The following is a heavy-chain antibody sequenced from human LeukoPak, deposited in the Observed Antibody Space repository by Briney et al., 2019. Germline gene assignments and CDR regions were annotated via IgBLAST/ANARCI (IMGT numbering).Heavy chain of an antibody. D-gene: IGHD2-8*01. J-gene: IGHJ4*02. CDR1: GFTFSSYA. CDR2: ISYDGSNK. V-gene: IGHV3-30-3*01. CDR3: ARGGVRYYFDY. Sequence: GGSLRLSCEASGFTFSSYAMHWVRQAPGKGLEWVAVISYDGSNKYYADSVKGRFTISRDNSKNTLYLQMNSLRAEDTAVYYCARGGVRYYFDYWGQGTLVTVSS.